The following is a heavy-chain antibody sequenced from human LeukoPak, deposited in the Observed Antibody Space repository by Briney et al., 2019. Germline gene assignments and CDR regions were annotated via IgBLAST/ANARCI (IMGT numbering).Heavy chain of an antibody. CDR3: ARGSTSDWTLDH. Sequence: ASVNVSCKASGYTFSGYAIHWVRQAPGQRFEWMGCIDADNGDTRYSQKFQGRVTITRDTSASTVYMELSSLRSEDTAVYYCARGSTSDWTLDHWGQETLVTISS. V-gene: IGHV1-3*01. CDR2: IDADNGDT. D-gene: IGHD6-19*01. CDR1: GYTFSGYA. J-gene: IGHJ4*02.